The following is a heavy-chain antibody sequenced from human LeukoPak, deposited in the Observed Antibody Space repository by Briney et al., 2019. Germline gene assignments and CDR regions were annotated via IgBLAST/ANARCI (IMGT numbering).Heavy chain of an antibody. CDR1: GFRFSVYS. CDR3: ARDTTTVAAVRTFDY. J-gene: IGHJ4*02. Sequence: GGSLRLSCAASGFRFSVYSMNWVRQAPGKGLEWVSYINSFSSVMYYADSVRGRFTISRDDAKNSLYLQMNSLRDEDAAIYYCARDTTTVAAVRTFDYWGRGTLVAVSS. D-gene: IGHD6-19*01. CDR2: INSFSSVM. V-gene: IGHV3-48*02.